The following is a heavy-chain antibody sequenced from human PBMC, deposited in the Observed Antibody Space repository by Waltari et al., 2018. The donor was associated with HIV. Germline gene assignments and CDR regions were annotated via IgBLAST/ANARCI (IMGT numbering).Heavy chain of an antibody. CDR1: GFTFNDYY. D-gene: IGHD1-7*01. CDR3: ARDVSPELYYYYGMDV. J-gene: IGHJ6*02. Sequence: QVQLVESGGGLVKPGGSLRLSCAASGFTFNDYYMSWIRQAPGKGREWVSYISSSGSTIYYADSVKGRFTISRDNAKNSLYLQMNSLRAEDTAVYYCARDVSPELYYYYGMDVWGQGTTVTVSS. CDR2: ISSSGSTI. V-gene: IGHV3-11*01.